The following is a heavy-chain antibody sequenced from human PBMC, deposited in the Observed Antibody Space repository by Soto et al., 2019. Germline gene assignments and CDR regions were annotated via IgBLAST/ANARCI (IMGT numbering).Heavy chain of an antibody. Sequence: GSLRLSCVASGFSFSSYWMSWVRQAPGKGLEWVANIKQDGSVKYYVDSVKGRFTISRDYAKNSVYLQINSLRAEDTAMYYCARIGYKSSAFDYWGQGTLVTVSS. CDR1: GFSFSSYW. CDR2: IKQDGSVK. CDR3: ARIGYKSSAFDY. D-gene: IGHD6-6*01. V-gene: IGHV3-7*05. J-gene: IGHJ4*02.